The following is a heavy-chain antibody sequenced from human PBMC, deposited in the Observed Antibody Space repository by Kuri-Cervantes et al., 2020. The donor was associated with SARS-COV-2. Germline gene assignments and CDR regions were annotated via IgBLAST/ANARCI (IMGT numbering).Heavy chain of an antibody. CDR2: MSYDGGKI. V-gene: IGHV3-30*04. J-gene: IGHJ6*04. Sequence: GEFLKISCAASGFSFSTYAMHWVRQAPGKGLERVAGMSYDGGKIYYADSLKGRFTISRDNSKNTLYVQMVSLRPEDTAVYYCAREPTINWSDIGNSLDVWGKGTAVTVSS. CDR1: GFSFSTYA. D-gene: IGHD1-20*01. CDR3: AREPTINWSDIGNSLDV.